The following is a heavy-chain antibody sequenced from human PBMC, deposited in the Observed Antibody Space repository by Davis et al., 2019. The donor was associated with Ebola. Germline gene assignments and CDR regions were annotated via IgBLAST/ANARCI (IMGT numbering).Heavy chain of an antibody. CDR3: ARANYFDY. CDR1: GGSITNFY. D-gene: IGHD2-8*01. V-gene: IGHV4-59*01. J-gene: IGHJ4*02. CDR2: VYYRGTT. Sequence: PSETLSLTCTVSGGSITNFYWSWIRQPPGKGLEWIGNVYYRGTTEYNPSLMSRVTISVDTSKNQFSLKLSSVTAADTAVYYCARANYFDYWGQGSLVTVSS.